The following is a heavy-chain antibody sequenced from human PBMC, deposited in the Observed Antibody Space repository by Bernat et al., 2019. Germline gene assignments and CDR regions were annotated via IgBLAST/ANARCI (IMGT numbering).Heavy chain of an antibody. J-gene: IGHJ5*02. CDR1: GFTFSGSA. CDR2: IGTRADSYAT. V-gene: IGHV3-73*01. CDR3: TAAVGATTNNWFDP. Sequence: EVQLVESGGGLVQPGGSLKLSCAASGFTFSGSAMHWVRQASGKGLEWVGHIGTRADSYATTYAASVKGRFTISRDDSKNTAYVQMSSLKSEDTAVYYCTAAVGATTNNWFDPWGQGTLVTVSS. D-gene: IGHD1-26*01.